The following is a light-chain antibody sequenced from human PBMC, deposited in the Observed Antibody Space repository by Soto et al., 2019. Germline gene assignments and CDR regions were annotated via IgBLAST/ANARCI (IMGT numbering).Light chain of an antibody. J-gene: IGKJ5*01. Sequence: AIRITQSPSSFSASTGDRVTITCRASQGIRSHLAWYQQKPGKAPNLLIYAASTWQSGVPSRFSGSGSGTDFTLTISCLQSEDVATYYCQQYYSYPITCGQGTRLEIK. V-gene: IGKV1-8*01. CDR2: AAS. CDR3: QQYYSYPIT. CDR1: QGIRSH.